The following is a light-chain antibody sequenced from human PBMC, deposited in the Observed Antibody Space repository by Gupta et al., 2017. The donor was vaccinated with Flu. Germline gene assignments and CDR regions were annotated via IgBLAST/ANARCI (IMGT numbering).Light chain of an antibody. CDR1: QSSDSW. J-gene: IGKJ1*01. Sequence: DIQMTQSPSTLSASVGDRVTITCRASQSSDSWLAWYQQKPGKAPKLLLYKVSNSESGVPSRFSGCGSGTEFTLTISSLQPDDFATYYCQQYRSYPWTFGQGTTVEIQ. V-gene: IGKV1-5*03. CDR2: KVS. CDR3: QQYRSYPWT.